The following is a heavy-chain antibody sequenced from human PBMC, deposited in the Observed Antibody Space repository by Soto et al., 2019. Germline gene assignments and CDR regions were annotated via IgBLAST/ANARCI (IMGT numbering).Heavy chain of an antibody. J-gene: IGHJ4*02. CDR1: GFTFSNYA. CDR2: ISYDGTNQ. CDR3: AKDADSGLIIYYFDS. V-gene: IGHV3-30*04. D-gene: IGHD2-8*01. Sequence: QVQLVESGGGVVQPGTSLRLSCAASGFTFSNYAIHWVRQAPGKGLEWVAVISYDGTNQYYADSLKGRFFISRDNSKNTVYLQMNSLRAEDTAVYYCAKDADSGLIIYYFDSWGQGTLVTVTS.